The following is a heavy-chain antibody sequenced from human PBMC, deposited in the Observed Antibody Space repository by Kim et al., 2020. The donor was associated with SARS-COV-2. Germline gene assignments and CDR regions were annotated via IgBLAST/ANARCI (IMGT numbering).Heavy chain of an antibody. V-gene: IGHV1-69*13. CDR1: GGTFSSYA. CDR2: IIPIFGTA. CDR3: ARVGKAARPRVYYYYGMDV. J-gene: IGHJ6*02. D-gene: IGHD6-6*01. Sequence: SVKVSCKASGGTFSSYAISWVRQAPGQGLEWMGGIIPIFGTANYAQKFQGRVTITADESTSTAYMELSSLRSEDTAVYYCARVGKAARPRVYYYYGMDVWGQGTTVTVSS.